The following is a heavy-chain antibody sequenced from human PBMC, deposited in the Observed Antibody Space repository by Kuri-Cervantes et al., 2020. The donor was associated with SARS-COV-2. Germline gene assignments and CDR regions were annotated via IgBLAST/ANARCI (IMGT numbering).Heavy chain of an antibody. CDR1: GFTFSGYA. V-gene: IGHV3-33*08. J-gene: IGHJ4*02. CDR3: ARGIRDSDY. Sequence: GGSLRLSCAASGFTFSGYAMHWVRQAPGKGLEWVAVIWYDGSNTYYADSVEGRFTISRDNSKNTLYLQMNNLRAEDTAVYYCARGIRDSDYWGQGTLVTVSS. CDR2: IWYDGSNT.